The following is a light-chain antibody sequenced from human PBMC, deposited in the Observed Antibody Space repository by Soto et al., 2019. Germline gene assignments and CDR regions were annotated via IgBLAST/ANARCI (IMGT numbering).Light chain of an antibody. CDR2: DTS. CDR3: QRYNNWPLT. V-gene: IGKV3-15*01. J-gene: IGKJ4*01. Sequence: EIVLTQSPGTLSLSPGEGGTLSCRASQSISSSYLAWYQQKPGQSPRLLIYDTSARATGVPARFSGSRSGPEFTLTINSLQSEDFAIYYCQRYNNWPLTFGGGTKVESK. CDR1: QSISSSY.